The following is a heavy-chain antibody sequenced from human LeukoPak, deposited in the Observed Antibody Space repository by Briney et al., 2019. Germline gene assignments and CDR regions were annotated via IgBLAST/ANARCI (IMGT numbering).Heavy chain of an antibody. CDR1: GFTFSSYS. V-gene: IGHV3-21*01. J-gene: IGHJ4*02. CDR2: ISSNTNYI. CDR3: ARGPDSWYASDY. D-gene: IGHD6-13*01. Sequence: GGSLRLSCAASGFTFSSYSMNWVRQAPGKGLEWVSSISSNTNYIYYADSVKGRFTISRDNAKNSLNLQMNSLRAEDTAVYYCARGPDSWYASDYWGQGTVVTVSS.